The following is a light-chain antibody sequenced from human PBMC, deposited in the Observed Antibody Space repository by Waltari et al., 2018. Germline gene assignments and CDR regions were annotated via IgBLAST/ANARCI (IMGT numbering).Light chain of an antibody. J-gene: IGKJ1*01. V-gene: IGKV1-39*01. CDR2: AAS. CDR1: QTVNIF. CDR3: QQSYSSPLT. Sequence: DIQMTQSPSSLSASVGDRVAITCRASQTVNIFLNWYQQTPGNAPKLLIYAASSLQSGGPSRFSGSGFGTNFTLTISSLQPEDFTTYYCQQSYSSPLTFGQGTKVEIK.